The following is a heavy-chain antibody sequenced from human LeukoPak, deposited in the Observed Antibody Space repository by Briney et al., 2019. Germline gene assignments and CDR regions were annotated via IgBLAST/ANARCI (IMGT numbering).Heavy chain of an antibody. CDR1: GGTFSSYA. J-gene: IGHJ3*02. Sequence: ASVKVSCKASGGTFSSYAISWVRQAPGQGLEWMGGIIPIFGTANYAQKFQGRVTITADESTSTAYMELSSLRSEDTAVYYCAGRATVPRAFDIWGQGTMVTVSS. CDR3: AGRATVPRAFDI. V-gene: IGHV1-69*01. D-gene: IGHD4-17*01. CDR2: IIPIFGTA.